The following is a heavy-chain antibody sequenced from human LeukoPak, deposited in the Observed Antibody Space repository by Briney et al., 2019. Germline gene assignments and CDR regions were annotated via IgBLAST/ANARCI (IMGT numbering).Heavy chain of an antibody. CDR1: GGSISSGGYY. Sequence: SETLSLTCTVSGGSISSGGYYWSWIRQHPGEGLEWIGYIYYSGSTYYNPSLKSRVTISVDTSKNQFSLKLSSVTAADTAVYYCARVGGLAAAGFDYWGQGTLVTVSS. CDR3: ARVGGLAAAGFDY. CDR2: IYYSGST. J-gene: IGHJ4*02. V-gene: IGHV4-31*03. D-gene: IGHD6-13*01.